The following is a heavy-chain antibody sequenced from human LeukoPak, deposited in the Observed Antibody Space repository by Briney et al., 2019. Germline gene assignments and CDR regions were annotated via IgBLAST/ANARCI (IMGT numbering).Heavy chain of an antibody. D-gene: IGHD6-19*01. CDR2: ISDDGNNQ. Sequence: GGSLRLSCAASGFTFSSFGMHWVRQAPGKGLEWVAVISDDGNNQYYIDSVKGLFTISRDNYKNTVYLQINSLRDEDTAVYYCAKEGFYNSGWYEYFQHWGQGTLVTVSS. J-gene: IGHJ1*01. V-gene: IGHV3-30*18. CDR3: AKEGFYNSGWYEYFQH. CDR1: GFTFSSFG.